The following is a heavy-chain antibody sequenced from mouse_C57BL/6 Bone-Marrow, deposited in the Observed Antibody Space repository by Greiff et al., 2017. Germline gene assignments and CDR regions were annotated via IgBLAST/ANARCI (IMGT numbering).Heavy chain of an antibody. CDR2: IHPNSGST. CDR1: GYTFTSYW. D-gene: IGHD3-2*02. Sequence: VKLQESGAELVKPGASVKLSCKASGYTFTSYWMHWVKQRPGQGLEWIGMIHPNSGSTNYNEKFKSKATLTVDKSSSTAYMQLSSLTSEDSAVYYCARQLRLRFYWYFDVWGTGTTVTVSS. J-gene: IGHJ1*03. V-gene: IGHV1-64*01. CDR3: ARQLRLRFYWYFDV.